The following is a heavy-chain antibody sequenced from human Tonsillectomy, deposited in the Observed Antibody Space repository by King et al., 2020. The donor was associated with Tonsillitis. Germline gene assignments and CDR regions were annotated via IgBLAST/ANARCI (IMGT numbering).Heavy chain of an antibody. Sequence: QLQESGPGLVKPSETLSLTCTVSGGSVSSGSYYWSWIRQPPGKGLEWIGDIYYSGSTHYNPSLKSRVTISVDTSKNQFSLKLSSVTSADTAVYYCARERDLYYFDYWGQGTLVTVSS. D-gene: IGHD5-24*01. CDR1: GGSVSSGSYY. J-gene: IGHJ4*02. V-gene: IGHV4-61*01. CDR2: IYYSGST. CDR3: ARERDLYYFDY.